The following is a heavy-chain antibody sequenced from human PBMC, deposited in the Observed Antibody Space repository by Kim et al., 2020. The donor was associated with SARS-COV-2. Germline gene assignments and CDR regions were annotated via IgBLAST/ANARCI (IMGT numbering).Heavy chain of an antibody. J-gene: IGHJ4*02. CDR2: IIPILGIA. CDR3: AREAVKRITMVRGVEEKLVTTYYFDY. CDR1: GGTFSSYT. V-gene: IGHV1-69*04. Sequence: SVKVSCKASGGTFSSYTISWVRQAPGQGLEWMGRIIPILGIANYAQKFQGRVTITADKSTSTAYMELSSLRSEDTAVYYCAREAVKRITMVRGVEEKLVTTYYFDYWGQGTLVTVSS. D-gene: IGHD3-10*01.